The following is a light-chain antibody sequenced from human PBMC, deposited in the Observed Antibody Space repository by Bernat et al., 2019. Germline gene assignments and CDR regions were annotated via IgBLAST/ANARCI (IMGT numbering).Light chain of an antibody. CDR2: RNN. Sequence: QAGLTQPPSVSKGLRQTATPTCTGNSNNVGNQGAAWLQQHQGHPPKLLSYRNNNRPSGISERFSASRSGNTASLTITGLQPEDEADYYCSAWYSRLIALVFGRGTRLTVL. V-gene: IGLV10-54*04. J-gene: IGLJ3*02. CDR1: SNNVGNQG. CDR3: SAWYSRLIALV.